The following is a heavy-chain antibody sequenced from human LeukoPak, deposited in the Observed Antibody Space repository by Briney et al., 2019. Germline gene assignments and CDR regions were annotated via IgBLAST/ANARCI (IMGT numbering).Heavy chain of an antibody. CDR3: ARVLTMVRGVTLFDY. J-gene: IGHJ4*02. D-gene: IGHD3-10*01. V-gene: IGHV1-46*01. Sequence: ASVKVSCKASGYTFTSYYIHWVRQAPGQGLEWMGIINPSGGSTSYAQKFQGRVTMTRNTSISTAYMELSSLRSEDTAVYYCARVLTMVRGVTLFDYWGQGTLVTVSS. CDR1: GYTFTSYY. CDR2: INPSGGST.